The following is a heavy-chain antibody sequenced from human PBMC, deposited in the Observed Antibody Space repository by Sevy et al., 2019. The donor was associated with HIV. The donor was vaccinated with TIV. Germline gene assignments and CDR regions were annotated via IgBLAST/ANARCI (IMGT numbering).Heavy chain of an antibody. CDR2: ISSSSSYI. D-gene: IGHD3-22*01. J-gene: IGHJ3*02. V-gene: IGHV3-21*01. Sequence: GGSLRLSCAASGFTFSSYSMNWVHQAPGKGLEWVSSISSSSSYIYYADSVKGRFTISRDNAKNSLYLQMNGLRAEDTAVYYCARAGCYYDIECAFDIWGQGTMVTVSS. CDR1: GFTFSSYS. CDR3: ARAGCYYDIECAFDI.